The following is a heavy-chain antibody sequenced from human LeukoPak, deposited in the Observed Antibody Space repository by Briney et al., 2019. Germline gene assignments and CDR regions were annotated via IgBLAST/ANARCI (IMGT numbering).Heavy chain of an antibody. Sequence: PGGSLRLSCAASGFTFSSYTMNWVRQAPGKGLEWVSYTSSSSSTIYYADSVKGRFTISRDNAKNSLYLQMNSLRAEDTAVYYCARDQEVVRWDFYYYYMDVWGKGTTVTVSS. D-gene: IGHD2-15*01. V-gene: IGHV3-48*01. CDR2: TSSSSSTI. CDR3: ARDQEVVRWDFYYYYMDV. J-gene: IGHJ6*03. CDR1: GFTFSSYT.